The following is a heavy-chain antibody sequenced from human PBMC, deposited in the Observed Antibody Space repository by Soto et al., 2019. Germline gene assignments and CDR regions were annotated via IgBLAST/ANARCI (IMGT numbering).Heavy chain of an antibody. CDR2: ISSTARDAV. CDR1: GFTFGDWS. Sequence: GGSLRLSCAASGFTFGDWSMNWVRQAPGKGLEWVSYISSTARDAVYYAVSVGGRFTISRDNAKNSLYLQMSSLREEDTAVYYCARRGMTAFDYWGQGILVTVSS. V-gene: IGHV3-48*02. CDR3: ARRGMTAFDY. J-gene: IGHJ4*02. D-gene: IGHD3-16*01.